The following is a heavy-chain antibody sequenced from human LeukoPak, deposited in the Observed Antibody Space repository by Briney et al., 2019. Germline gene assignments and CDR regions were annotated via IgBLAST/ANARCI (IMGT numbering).Heavy chain of an antibody. V-gene: IGHV3-48*01. J-gene: IGHJ4*02. CDR2: ISGNSSTI. D-gene: IGHD3-10*01. Sequence: GGSLRLSCAASGLTFSIYCMTWVRQAPGKGLEWVSYISGNSSTIYYADSVKGRFTISRDNAKNSLYLQMNSLRVEDTAFYYCARDRWFGESLPAHFEYWGQGTLVTVSS. CDR3: ARDRWFGESLPAHFEY. CDR1: GLTFSIYC.